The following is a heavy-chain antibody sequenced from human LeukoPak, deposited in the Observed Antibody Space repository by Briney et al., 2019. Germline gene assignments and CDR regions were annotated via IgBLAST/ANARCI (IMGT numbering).Heavy chain of an antibody. CDR2: IFYSGTT. CDR3: ARGSIVATRFDY. J-gene: IGHJ4*02. CDR1: GGSISSYY. V-gene: IGHV4-59*01. Sequence: SETLSLTCTVSGGSISSYYWNWIRQPPGKGLEWIGNIFYSGTTDYNPSLKSRVTISVDTSKNQFSLKLSSVTAADTAVYYCARGSIVATRFDYWGQGTLVTVSS. D-gene: IGHD5-12*01.